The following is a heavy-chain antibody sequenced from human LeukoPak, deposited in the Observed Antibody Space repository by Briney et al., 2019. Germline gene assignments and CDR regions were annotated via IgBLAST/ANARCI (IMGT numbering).Heavy chain of an antibody. V-gene: IGHV5-51*01. D-gene: IGHD2-8*01. CDR3: ARLTPYCTNGVCYFDY. CDR1: GYSFTSYW. CDR2: IYPGDSDT. Sequence: GESLKISCKGSGYSFTSYWIGWVRQMPGKGLEWTGIIYPGDSDTRYSPSFQGQVTISADKSISTAYLQWSSLKASDTAMYYCARLTPYCTNGVCYFDYWGQGTLVTVSS. J-gene: IGHJ4*02.